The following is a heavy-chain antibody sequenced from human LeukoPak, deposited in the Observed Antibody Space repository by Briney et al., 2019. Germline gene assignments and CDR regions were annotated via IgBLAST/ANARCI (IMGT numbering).Heavy chain of an antibody. CDR1: GYTFSSYA. CDR3: AKEGYARFMDY. Sequence: GGSLRLSCAASGYTFSSYAMSWVRQAPGEGLEWVSVISGGGTSAYYADSVKGRFTISRDSSKNKLYLQMNSLRADDTAVYYCAKEGYARFMDYWGQGTLVTVSS. V-gene: IGHV3-23*01. D-gene: IGHD2-2*01. J-gene: IGHJ4*02. CDR2: ISGGGTSA.